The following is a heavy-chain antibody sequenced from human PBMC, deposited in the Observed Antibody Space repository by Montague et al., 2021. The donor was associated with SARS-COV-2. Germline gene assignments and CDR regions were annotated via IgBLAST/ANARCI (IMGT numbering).Heavy chain of an antibody. V-gene: IGHV2-70*11. Sequence: VKPTQTLTLTCTFSGFSLSTSGMCVSWIRQPPGKALEWLARIDWDDDKYYSTSLKTRLTIFKDTSKNQVVLTMTNMDPVDTATYYCARSRHSSGWPTFDYWGQGTLVTVSS. D-gene: IGHD6-19*01. CDR3: ARSRHSSGWPTFDY. J-gene: IGHJ4*02. CDR2: IDWDDDK. CDR1: GFSLSTSGMC.